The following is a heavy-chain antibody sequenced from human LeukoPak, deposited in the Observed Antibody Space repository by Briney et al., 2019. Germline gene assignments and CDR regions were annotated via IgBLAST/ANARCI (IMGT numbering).Heavy chain of an antibody. CDR1: GFTFDDYA. Sequence: GGSLRLSCAASGFTFDDYAMHWVRQAPGKGLEWVSDISWNSGSIGYADSVKGRFTISRDNAKNSLYLQMNSLRAEDTALYYCAKDIGCSGGSCYGPYYYYGMDVWGQGTTVTVSS. J-gene: IGHJ6*02. CDR2: ISWNSGSI. D-gene: IGHD2-15*01. V-gene: IGHV3-9*01. CDR3: AKDIGCSGGSCYGPYYYYGMDV.